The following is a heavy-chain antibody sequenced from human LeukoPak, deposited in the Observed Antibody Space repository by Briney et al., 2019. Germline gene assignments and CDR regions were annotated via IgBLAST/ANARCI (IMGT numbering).Heavy chain of an antibody. Sequence: GGSLRLSCVASGFTFSNYWMHWVRQAPGKGLVWVSRINSDGSSTTYADSVKGRFTISRDNAENTLYLQMNSLRAEDTAVYYCXXXXXSSRYFDYWGQGTLVTVSS. CDR3: XXXXXSSRYFDY. CDR2: INSDGSST. J-gene: IGHJ4*02. CDR1: GFTFSNYW. V-gene: IGHV3-74*01. D-gene: IGHD6-6*01.